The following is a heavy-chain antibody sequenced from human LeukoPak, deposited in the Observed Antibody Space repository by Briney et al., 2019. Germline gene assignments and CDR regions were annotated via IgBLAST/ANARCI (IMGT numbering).Heavy chain of an antibody. CDR1: GFTFNSYE. CDR3: ARGGFDYYVSSGYDY. CDR2: ISSSGSTI. Sequence: GGSLRLSCAASGFTFNSYEMNWVRHAPGKGLEWVSYISSSGSTIYYADSVKGRFTISRDNAKNSLYLQMNSLRAEDTAVYYCARGGFDYYVSSGYDYWGQGTLVTVSS. J-gene: IGHJ4*02. V-gene: IGHV3-48*03. D-gene: IGHD3-22*01.